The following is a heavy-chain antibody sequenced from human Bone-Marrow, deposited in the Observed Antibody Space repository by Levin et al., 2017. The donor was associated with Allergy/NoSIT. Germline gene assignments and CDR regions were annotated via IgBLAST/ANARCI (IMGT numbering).Heavy chain of an antibody. CDR1: GFTFSSYS. CDR3: ARDHTRYCSSTSCYTNDLEGYYYGMDV. Sequence: GGSLRLSCAASGFTFSSYSMNWVRQAPGKGLEWVSYISSSSSTIYYADSVKGRFTISRDNAKNSLYLQMNSLRAEDTAVYYCARDHTRYCSSTSCYTNDLEGYYYGMDVWGQGTTVTVSS. D-gene: IGHD2-2*02. J-gene: IGHJ6*02. V-gene: IGHV3-48*01. CDR2: ISSSSSTI.